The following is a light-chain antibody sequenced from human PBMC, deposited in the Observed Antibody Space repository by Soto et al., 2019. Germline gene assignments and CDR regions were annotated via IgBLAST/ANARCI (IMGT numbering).Light chain of an antibody. V-gene: IGKV4-1*01. CDR3: NKYNTNPPT. CDR1: QSVSHSSSNKNF. CDR2: WAS. J-gene: IGKJ4*01. Sequence: DIVMTQSPDSLAVSLGERATINCKSSQSVSHSSSNKNFLAWYQQKPGQPPKLLIYWASTRESGVPDRFSGSGSGTNSTLPIPSLQAEGVEVYYCNKYNTNPPTFGGGTNVKIK.